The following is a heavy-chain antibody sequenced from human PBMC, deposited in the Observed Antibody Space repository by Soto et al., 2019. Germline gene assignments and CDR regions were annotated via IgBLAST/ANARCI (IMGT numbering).Heavy chain of an antibody. CDR3: ARTSDSSGWYYYGMDV. V-gene: IGHV5-10-1*01. CDR2: IDPSDSYT. CDR1: GYSFTSYW. J-gene: IGHJ6*02. Sequence: GESLKISCKGSGYSFTSYWISWVRQMPGKGLEWMGRIDPSDSYTNYSPSFQGHVTISADKSISTAYLQWSSLKASDTAMYYCARTSDSSGWYYYGMDVWGQGTTVTVSS. D-gene: IGHD6-19*01.